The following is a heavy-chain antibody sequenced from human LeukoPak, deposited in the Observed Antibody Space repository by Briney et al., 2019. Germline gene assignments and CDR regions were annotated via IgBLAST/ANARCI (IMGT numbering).Heavy chain of an antibody. J-gene: IGHJ1*01. D-gene: IGHD1/OR15-1a*01. Sequence: GESLNISCKGSGYSFPIYWIGWVRQMPGKGLEWMGIIYPGDSDTRYSPSFQGQVTISADKSTSTAYLQWSSLKASDTAMYYCARLGTSNWNNQHWGQGTLVTVSS. CDR2: IYPGDSDT. V-gene: IGHV5-51*01. CDR3: ARLGTSNWNNQH. CDR1: GYSFPIYW.